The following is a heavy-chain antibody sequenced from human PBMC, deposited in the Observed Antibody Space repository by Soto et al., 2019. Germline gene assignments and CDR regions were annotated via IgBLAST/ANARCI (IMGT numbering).Heavy chain of an antibody. V-gene: IGHV3-23*01. J-gene: IGHJ4*02. D-gene: IGHD3-22*01. CDR2: ISGSGGST. Sequence: GSLRLSCAASGFTFSSYAMSWVRQAPGKGLEWVSAISGSGGSTYYADSVKGRFTISRDNSKNTLYLQMNSLRAEDTAVYYCAKEPPPGNYDSSGYVDYWGQGTLVTVYS. CDR3: AKEPPPGNYDSSGYVDY. CDR1: GFTFSSYA.